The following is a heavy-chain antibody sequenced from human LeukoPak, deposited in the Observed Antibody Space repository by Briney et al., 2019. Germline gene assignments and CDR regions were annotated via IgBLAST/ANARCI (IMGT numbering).Heavy chain of an antibody. CDR1: GFTFSSYA. CDR2: ISGSGGST. D-gene: IGHD5-18*01. V-gene: IGHV3-23*01. J-gene: IGHJ4*02. Sequence: GGSLRLSCAASGFTFSSYAMSWVRQAPGKGLEWVSAISGSGGSTYYADSVKGRFTISRDNSKNTLYLQMNSLRAEDTAVYYCAKDKEGNTAMKPMSYWGQGTLVTVSS. CDR3: AKDKEGNTAMKPMSY.